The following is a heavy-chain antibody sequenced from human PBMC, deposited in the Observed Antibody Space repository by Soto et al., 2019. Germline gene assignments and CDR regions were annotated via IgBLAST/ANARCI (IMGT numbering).Heavy chain of an antibody. CDR3: ARGTENYDFWSGYEVSLAFDI. D-gene: IGHD3-3*01. Sequence: GASVKVSCKASGGTFSSYTISWVRQAPGQGLEWMGRIIPILGIANYAQKFQGRVTITADKSTSTAYMELSSLRSEDTAVYYCARGTENYDFWSGYEVSLAFDIWGQGTMVTVSS. V-gene: IGHV1-69*02. CDR2: IIPILGIA. CDR1: GGTFSSYT. J-gene: IGHJ3*02.